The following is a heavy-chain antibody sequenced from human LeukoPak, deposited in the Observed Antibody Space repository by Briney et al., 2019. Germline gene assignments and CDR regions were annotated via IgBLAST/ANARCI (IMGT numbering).Heavy chain of an antibody. V-gene: IGHV3-53*01. CDR1: GITFSSNY. J-gene: IGHJ4*02. Sequence: PGGSLRLSCAASGITFSSNYMSWVRQAPGKGLEWVSVMYSGGNTYYSDPVKGRFTISREKSKNTLYLQMNSLRAEDTAVYYCARGIGSTVFFDHWGQGTLVTVSS. CDR3: ARGIGSTVFFDH. CDR2: MYSGGNT. D-gene: IGHD4-11*01.